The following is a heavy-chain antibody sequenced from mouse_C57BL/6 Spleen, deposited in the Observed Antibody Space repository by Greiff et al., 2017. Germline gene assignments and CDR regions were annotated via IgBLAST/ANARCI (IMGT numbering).Heavy chain of an antibody. CDR3: ERNDGYYRYYAMDY. CDR2: IYPGDGDT. D-gene: IGHD2-3*01. CDR1: GYAFSSSW. V-gene: IGHV1-82*01. Sequence: VQLQQSGPELVKPGASVKISCKASGYAFSSSWMNWVKQRPGKGLEWIGRIYPGDGDTNYNGKFKGKATLTADKSSSTAYMQLRSLTSEDSAVYFCERNDGYYRYYAMDYWGQGTSVTVSS. J-gene: IGHJ4*01.